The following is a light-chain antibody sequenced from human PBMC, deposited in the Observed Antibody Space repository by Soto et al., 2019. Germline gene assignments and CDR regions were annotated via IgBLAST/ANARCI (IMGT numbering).Light chain of an antibody. CDR3: QQFSRYPLT. V-gene: IGKV3-15*01. Sequence: IVITQSPSTLSVSPGERATLSCRASQSVSSNLAWYQQRPGQAPRLLMYDVSTRATGIPARFSGGGSGTDFTLTISRLEPEDFAVYYCQQFSRYPLTFGGGTKVDIK. J-gene: IGKJ4*01. CDR1: QSVSSN. CDR2: DVS.